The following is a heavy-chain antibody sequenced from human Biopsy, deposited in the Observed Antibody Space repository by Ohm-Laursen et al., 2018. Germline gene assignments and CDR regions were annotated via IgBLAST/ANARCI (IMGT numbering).Heavy chain of an antibody. CDR3: ARDTRWSPYSMDD. CDR1: GFSFSDYH. Sequence: SLRLSCAASGFSFSDYHMSWIRQAPGRGLEWVSYISGGGTIYYGDSMKGRVTISRDNAKNSLYLQMHSLRAEDTAVYYCARDTRWSPYSMDDWGQGTTVTVSS. CDR2: ISGGGTI. D-gene: IGHD4-23*01. J-gene: IGHJ6*02. V-gene: IGHV3-11*01.